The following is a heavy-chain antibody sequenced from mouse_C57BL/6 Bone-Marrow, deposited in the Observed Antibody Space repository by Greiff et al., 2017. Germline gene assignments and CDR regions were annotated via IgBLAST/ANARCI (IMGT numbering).Heavy chain of an antibody. V-gene: IGHV2-3*01. CDR3: AKGGGTWDFDV. D-gene: IGHD3-3*01. J-gene: IGHJ1*03. Sequence: VKVEESGPGLVAPSQSLSITCTVSGFSLTSYGVSWVRQPPGKGLEWLGVIWGDGSTNYHSALIYRLSISKDNSKSQFFLKLNSLQTDDTATYYCAKGGGTWDFDVWGTGTTVTVSS. CDR2: IWGDGST. CDR1: GFSLTSYG.